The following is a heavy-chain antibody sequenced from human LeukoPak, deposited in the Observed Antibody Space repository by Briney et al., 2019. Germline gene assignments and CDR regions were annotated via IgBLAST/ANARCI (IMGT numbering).Heavy chain of an antibody. Sequence: GGSLRLSCAGSGFTFSSYAMHWVRQAPGKGLEYVSAISSNGGSTYYANSVKGRFTISRDNSKNTLYLQMGSLRAEDMAVYYCARGELELRYYFDYWGQGTLVTVSS. CDR3: ARGELELRYYFDY. V-gene: IGHV3-64*01. D-gene: IGHD1-7*01. CDR1: GFTFSSYA. CDR2: ISSNGGST. J-gene: IGHJ4*02.